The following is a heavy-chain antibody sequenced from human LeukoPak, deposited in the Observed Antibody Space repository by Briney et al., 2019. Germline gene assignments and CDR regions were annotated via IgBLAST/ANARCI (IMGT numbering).Heavy chain of an antibody. V-gene: IGHV3-48*04. CDR1: GFTFNTFS. D-gene: IGHD2-8*02. Sequence: GGSLRLSCAASGFTFNTFSMNWVRQAPGKGLEWVSNIISRGDTTHYAASVKGRFTISRDNAKNSVFLHLNSLRGDDTAVYYCARGRGYCTGVSCDIDYWGQGTLVTVSS. CDR3: ARGRGYCTGVSCDIDY. CDR2: IISRGDTT. J-gene: IGHJ4*02.